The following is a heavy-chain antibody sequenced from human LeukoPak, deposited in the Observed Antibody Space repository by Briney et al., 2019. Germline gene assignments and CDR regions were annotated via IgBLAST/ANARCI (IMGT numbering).Heavy chain of an antibody. J-gene: IGHJ4*02. D-gene: IGHD6-13*01. CDR2: ISANSGDT. V-gene: IGHV1-18*01. CDR3: ARDRWYAFDY. Sequence: GASVKVSCKASGYAFTINGISWVRQAPGRGLEWMGWISANSGDTIYAEKFHGRVTLTRDTSTGTAYMELNGLTYDDTAVYYCARDRWYAFDYWGQGTLVTVSS. CDR1: GYAFTING.